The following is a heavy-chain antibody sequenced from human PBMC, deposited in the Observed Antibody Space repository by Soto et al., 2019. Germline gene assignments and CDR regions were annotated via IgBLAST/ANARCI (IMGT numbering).Heavy chain of an antibody. D-gene: IGHD2-21*02. CDR2: SIPVLGTT. J-gene: IGHJ6*02. Sequence: QVQLVQSGAEVKKPGSSVKVSCRSSGDTFSSYIVNWLRQAPGRGLGWVGWSIPVLGTTDYAQSFRGRVTITADISTNTVYMGLSSLRSQDTAVYYCARRRYCGYDCYQKHYYGMDVWGQGTTVTVAS. V-gene: IGHV1-69*08. CDR1: GDTFSSYI. CDR3: ARRRYCGYDCYQKHYYGMDV.